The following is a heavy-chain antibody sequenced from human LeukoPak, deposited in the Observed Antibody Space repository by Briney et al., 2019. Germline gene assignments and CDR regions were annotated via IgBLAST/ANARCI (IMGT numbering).Heavy chain of an antibody. J-gene: IGHJ5*02. Sequence: GGSLRLSCAASGFTFSSYAMSWVRQAPGKGLEWVSAISGSGGSTYYADSVKGRFTISRDNAKNTLYLQMNSLRAEDTAVYYCARGNKRNWFDPWGQGTLVTVSS. CDR2: ISGSGGST. V-gene: IGHV3-23*01. CDR1: GFTFSSYA. D-gene: IGHD2-15*01. CDR3: ARGNKRNWFDP.